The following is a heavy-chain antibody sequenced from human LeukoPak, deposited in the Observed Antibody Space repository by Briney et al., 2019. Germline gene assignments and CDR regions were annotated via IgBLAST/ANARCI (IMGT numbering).Heavy chain of an antibody. V-gene: IGHV1-18*01. J-gene: IGHJ5*02. CDR1: GYTFTSYG. D-gene: IGHD3-10*01. CDR2: ISAYNGNT. CDR3: ARDLLQLLWFGEGNWFDP. Sequence: ASVTVSCKASGYTFTSYGISWVRQAPGQGLEWMGWISAYNGNTNYAQKLQGRVTMTTDTSTSTAYMELRSLRSDDTAVYYCARDLLQLLWFGEGNWFDPWGQGTLVTVSS.